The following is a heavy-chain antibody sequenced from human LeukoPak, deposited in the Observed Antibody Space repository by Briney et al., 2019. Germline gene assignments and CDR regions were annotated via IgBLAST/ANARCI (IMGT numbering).Heavy chain of an antibody. V-gene: IGHV4-59*01. CDR2: IYYSGST. CDR3: ARWQAGYSGYARDGFDY. CDR1: GGSINSYY. Sequence: SETLSLTCTVSGGSINSYYWSWIRQPPGKGLEWIGYIYYSGSTNYNPSLKSRVTISVDTSKNQFSLKLSSVTAADTAVYYCARWQAGYSGYARDGFDYWGQGTLVTVSS. D-gene: IGHD5-12*01. J-gene: IGHJ4*02.